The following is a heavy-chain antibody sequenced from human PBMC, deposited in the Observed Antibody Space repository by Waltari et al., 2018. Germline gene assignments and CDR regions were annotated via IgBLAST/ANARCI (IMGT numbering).Heavy chain of an antibody. J-gene: IGHJ6*02. CDR2: VFQTGVA. CDR1: VSSITRGRPW. V-gene: IGHV4-61*02. Sequence: QVQLQESGPGLVKPSQPLSLTCSVSVSSITRGRPWWTWVRPSAGKGLEWVGQVFQTGVANYGPSLRSRVTMSLDTSRNEFSLRLTSVTAADTAIYFCARDRPGVSSSSPHYLHGMDVWGQGTMVTVSS. CDR3: ARDRPGVSSSSPHYLHGMDV. D-gene: IGHD6-6*01.